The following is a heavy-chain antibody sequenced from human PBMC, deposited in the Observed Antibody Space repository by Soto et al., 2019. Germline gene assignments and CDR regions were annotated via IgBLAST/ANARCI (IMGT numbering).Heavy chain of an antibody. Sequence: EVQLVESGGGLVQPGGSLRLSCAASGFTFSDHYMDWVRQAPGKGLEWVGRARNKVSGYTTAYAASVEGRFAISRDDSKNSLYLQMSSLKVEDTAVYFCARSMGTSFDLWGQGTLVTVSA. CDR2: ARNKVSGYTT. D-gene: IGHD2-8*01. CDR3: ARSMGTSFDL. CDR1: GFTFSDHY. V-gene: IGHV3-72*01. J-gene: IGHJ4*02.